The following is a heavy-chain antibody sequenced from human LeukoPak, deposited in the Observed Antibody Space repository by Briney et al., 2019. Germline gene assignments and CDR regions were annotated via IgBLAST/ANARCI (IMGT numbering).Heavy chain of an antibody. J-gene: IGHJ5*02. CDR1: GFTFSSYA. V-gene: IGHV3-33*08. CDR2: ILFDGSNE. CDR3: ARDGTHFGFDP. D-gene: IGHD1-1*01. Sequence: GGSLRLSCAASGFTFSSYAMTWVRQAPGKGLEWVALILFDGSNEYYADSVKGRFTISRDNSKNTLYLQMNSLRTEDTALYYCARDGTHFGFDPWGQGTLATVSS.